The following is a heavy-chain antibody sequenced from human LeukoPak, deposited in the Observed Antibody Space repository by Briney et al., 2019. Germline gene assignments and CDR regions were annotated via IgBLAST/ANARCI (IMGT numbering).Heavy chain of an antibody. D-gene: IGHD6-19*01. J-gene: IGHJ4*02. Sequence: GGSLRLSCAASGFSFSDYAMSWVRQAPGKGLEWVSAITGPGEGTWYADSVQGRFTTSRDNSKNTLYLQMNSLSAEDTAVYFCARRMYGWYQIDYWGQGTLVTVSS. V-gene: IGHV3-23*01. CDR3: ARRMYGWYQIDY. CDR2: ITGPGEGT. CDR1: GFSFSDYA.